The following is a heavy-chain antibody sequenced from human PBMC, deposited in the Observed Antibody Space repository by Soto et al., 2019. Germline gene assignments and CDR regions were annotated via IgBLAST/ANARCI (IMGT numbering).Heavy chain of an antibody. CDR1: GGSISSSSYY. J-gene: IGHJ4*02. Sequence: SETLSLTCTVSGGSISSSSYYWGWIRQPPGKGLEWIGSIYYSGSTYYNPSLKSRVTISVDTSKNQFSLKLSSVTAADTAVYYCARPQGLGAATFFDYWGQGTLVRLL. V-gene: IGHV4-39*01. CDR2: IYYSGST. D-gene: IGHD1-1*01. CDR3: ARPQGLGAATFFDY.